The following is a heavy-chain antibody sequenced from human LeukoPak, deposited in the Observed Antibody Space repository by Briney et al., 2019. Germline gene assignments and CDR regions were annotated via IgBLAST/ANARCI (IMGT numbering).Heavy chain of an antibody. J-gene: IGHJ6*03. CDR1: GYTFTSYG. CDR2: ISAYNGNT. Sequence: ASVKVSCKASGYTFTSYGISWVRQAPGQGLEWMGWISAYNGNTNYAQKLQGRVTMTTDTSTSTAYMELRSLRSDDTAVYYCARGPPSFYGSGSRPNYYYMDVWGKGTTVTVSS. D-gene: IGHD3-10*01. V-gene: IGHV1-18*01. CDR3: ARGPPSFYGSGSRPNYYYMDV.